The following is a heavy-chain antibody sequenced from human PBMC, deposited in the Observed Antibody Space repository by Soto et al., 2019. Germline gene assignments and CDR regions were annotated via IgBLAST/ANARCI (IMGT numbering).Heavy chain of an antibody. CDR1: GDSISVSGDSNNNHY. CDR2: IYYSGAT. Sequence: QVHLRESGPGLVRPSETLSLTCTVSGDSISVSGDSNNNHYWSWVRQPPGQGLEWIGSIYYSGATNYNPSLKSRVAMSADTSQNKFSLHLSSVTAADTAIYYCARGMGDWGTYYYYYGLDVWGQGTTVPVSS. D-gene: IGHD3-16*01. CDR3: ARGMGDWGTYYYYYGLDV. J-gene: IGHJ6*02. V-gene: IGHV4-61*08.